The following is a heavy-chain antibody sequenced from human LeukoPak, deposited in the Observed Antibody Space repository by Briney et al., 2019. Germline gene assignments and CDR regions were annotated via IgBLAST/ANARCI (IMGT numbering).Heavy chain of an antibody. CDR1: GGSISSYY. V-gene: IGHV4-59*01. CDR2: IYYSGST. D-gene: IGHD2-2*01. Sequence: SETLSLTCTVSGGSISSYYWSWIRQPPGKGLEWIGYIYYSGSTNYNPSLKSRVTISVDTSKNQFSLKLSSVTAADTAVYYCAREEYVAFDIWGQGTMVTASS. CDR3: AREEYVAFDI. J-gene: IGHJ3*02.